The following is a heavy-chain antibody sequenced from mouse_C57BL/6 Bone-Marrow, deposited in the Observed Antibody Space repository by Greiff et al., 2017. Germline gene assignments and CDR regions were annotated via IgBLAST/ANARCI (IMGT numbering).Heavy chain of an antibody. CDR1: GYTFTDYY. CDR3: AITAQAPCYAMDY. V-gene: IGHV1-19*01. J-gene: IGHJ4*01. D-gene: IGHD3-2*02. CDR2: INPYNGGT. Sequence: VQLQQSGPVLVKPGASVKMSCKASGYTFTDYYMNWVKQSHGKSLEWIGVINPYNGGTSYNQKFKGKATLTVDKSSSTAYMELNSLTSEDSAVYYCAITAQAPCYAMDYWGQGTSVTVSS.